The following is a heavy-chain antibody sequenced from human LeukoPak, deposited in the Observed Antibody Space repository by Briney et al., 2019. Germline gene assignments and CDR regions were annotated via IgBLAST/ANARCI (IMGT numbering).Heavy chain of an antibody. Sequence: GGSLRLSCAASGFTFDDYGMSWVRQAPGKGLECVSAISGSGGSTYYADSVKGRFTISRDNAKNSLYLQMNSLRAEDTAVYYCARVPYDSSGEFDYWGQGTLVTVSS. CDR2: ISGSGGST. D-gene: IGHD3-22*01. CDR3: ARVPYDSSGEFDY. J-gene: IGHJ4*02. CDR1: GFTFDDYG. V-gene: IGHV3-20*04.